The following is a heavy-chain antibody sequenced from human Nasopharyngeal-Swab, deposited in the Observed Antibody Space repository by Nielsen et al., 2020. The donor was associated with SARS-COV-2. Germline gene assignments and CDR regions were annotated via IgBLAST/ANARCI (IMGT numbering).Heavy chain of an antibody. V-gene: IGHV1-2*04. CDR3: AREGCSGGSCYSPYLDY. Sequence: ASVKVSCKASGYTFTGYYMHWVRQAPGQGLEWMGWINPNSGGTNYAQKSQGWVTMTRDTSISTAYMELSRLRSDDTAVYYCAREGCSGGSCYSPYLDYWGQGTLVTVSS. CDR1: GYTFTGYY. J-gene: IGHJ4*02. CDR2: INPNSGGT. D-gene: IGHD2-15*01.